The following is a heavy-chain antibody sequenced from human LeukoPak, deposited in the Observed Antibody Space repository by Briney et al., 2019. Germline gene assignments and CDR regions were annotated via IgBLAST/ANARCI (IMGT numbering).Heavy chain of an antibody. V-gene: IGHV1-2*02. CDR3: ARNTVTTFMKYYYYMDV. Sequence: ASVKVSCKASGYTFTSYYMHWVRQAPGQGLEWMGWINPNSGGTNYAQKFQGRVTMTRDTSISTAYMELSRLRSDDTAVYYCARNTVTTFMKYYYYMDVWGKGTTVTVSS. J-gene: IGHJ6*03. CDR1: GYTFTSYY. CDR2: INPNSGGT. D-gene: IGHD4-17*01.